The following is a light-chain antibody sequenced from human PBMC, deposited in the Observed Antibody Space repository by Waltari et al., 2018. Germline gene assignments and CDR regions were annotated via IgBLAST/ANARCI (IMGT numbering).Light chain of an antibody. V-gene: IGKV3-11*01. CDR1: QSVSNY. Sequence: EIVLTQSPATLSLSPGERATLSCRASQSVSNYLAWYQQTPGQAPRLLIYDASNRATGIPARFSGSGSGTDFTLTISSLEPEDFAVYYCQQRSNWPPITFGQGTPLEIK. CDR3: QQRSNWPPIT. CDR2: DAS. J-gene: IGKJ5*01.